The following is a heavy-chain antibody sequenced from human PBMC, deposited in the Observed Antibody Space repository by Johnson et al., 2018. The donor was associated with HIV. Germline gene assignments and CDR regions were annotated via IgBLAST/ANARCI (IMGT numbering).Heavy chain of an antibody. CDR1: GFTFSSYA. CDR2: LYSGGST. Sequence: MMLVESGGGLVQPGGSLRLSCAASGFTFSSYAMSWVRQAPGKGLEWVPALYSGGSTYYADSVKGRFTIPRDNAKNSLYLQMNSLRAEDTAVYYCARGTPWDAFDIWGQGTMVTVSS. V-gene: IGHV3-23*04. CDR3: ARGTPWDAFDI. J-gene: IGHJ3*02.